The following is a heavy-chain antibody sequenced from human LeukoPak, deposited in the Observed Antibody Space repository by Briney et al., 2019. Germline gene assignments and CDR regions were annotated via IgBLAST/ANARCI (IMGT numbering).Heavy chain of an antibody. CDR3: ATTRPSLGYFFES. Sequence: GGSLRLSCAASGFTVSNNYMSWVRQAPGKGLEWVSVIYSGGTANYADSVTGRFTITRDNAKNTLYLQMNSLRAEDTAVYFCATTRPSLGYFFESWGQGTLVTVSS. D-gene: IGHD4-17*01. CDR1: GFTVSNNY. J-gene: IGHJ4*02. V-gene: IGHV3-53*01. CDR2: IYSGGTA.